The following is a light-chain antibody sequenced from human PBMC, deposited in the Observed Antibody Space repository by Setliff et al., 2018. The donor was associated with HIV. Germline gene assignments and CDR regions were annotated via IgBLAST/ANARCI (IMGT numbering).Light chain of an antibody. CDR3: SSGTSSSTPYV. CDR2: EVS. Sequence: QSALAQPPSVSGSPGQSVTISCTGTSSDVGSSNRVSWYQQPPGTAPRLMIYEVSSRPSGVPDRFSGSKSGNTASLTISGLQAEDEADYYCSSGTSSSTPYVVGSGTKVTV. CDR1: SSDVGSSNR. J-gene: IGLJ1*01. V-gene: IGLV2-18*02.